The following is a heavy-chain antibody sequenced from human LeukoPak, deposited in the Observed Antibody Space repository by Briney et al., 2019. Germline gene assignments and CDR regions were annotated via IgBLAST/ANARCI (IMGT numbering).Heavy chain of an antibody. CDR2: IKQDGAEK. D-gene: IGHD2-2*01. CDR3: ASPYCSSTSCSTLHDF. J-gene: IGHJ4*02. V-gene: IGHV3-7*01. Sequence: GGSLRLSCAASGFSFSSYGMHWVRQAPGKGLEWVANIKQDGAEKYYVDSVKGRFTISRDNAKSSLYLQMNSLRAVDTAGYYCASPYCSSTSCSTLHDFWGQGTLVTVSS. CDR1: GFSFSSYG.